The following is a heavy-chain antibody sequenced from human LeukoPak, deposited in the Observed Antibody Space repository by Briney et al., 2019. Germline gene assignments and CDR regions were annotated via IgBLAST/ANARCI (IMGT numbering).Heavy chain of an antibody. D-gene: IGHD3-10*01. CDR3: ARAPFLTMVRGDDYFDY. Sequence: SSETLSLTCTVSGGSISSSSYYWGWIRQPPGKGLEWIGSIYYSGSTYYNPSLKSRVTISVGTSKNQFSLKLSSVTAADTAVYYCARAPFLTMVRGDDYFDYWGQGTLVTVSS. J-gene: IGHJ4*02. CDR1: GGSISSSSYY. CDR2: IYYSGST. V-gene: IGHV4-39*07.